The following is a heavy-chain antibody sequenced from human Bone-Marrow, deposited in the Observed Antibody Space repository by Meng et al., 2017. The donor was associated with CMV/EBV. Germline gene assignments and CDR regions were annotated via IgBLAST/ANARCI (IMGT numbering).Heavy chain of an antibody. CDR2: IYNTGST. Sequence: SETLSLTCAVSGGSVSSSKWWSWVRQAPGKGLEWIGEIYNTGSTNFNPSLKSRVTISMDASRNEFFLQLNSVTAADTAVYYCARDDYGDYGDAFDIWGQGTTVTVSS. CDR1: GGSVSSSKW. J-gene: IGHJ3*02. D-gene: IGHD4-17*01. CDR3: ARDDYGDYGDAFDI. V-gene: IGHV4-4*02.